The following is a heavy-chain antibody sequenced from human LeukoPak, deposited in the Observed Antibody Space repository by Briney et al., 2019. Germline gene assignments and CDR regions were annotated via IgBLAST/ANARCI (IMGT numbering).Heavy chain of an antibody. V-gene: IGHV3-23*01. Sequence: PGGSLRLSCAASGFTFSSYAMSWVRQAPGKGLEWVSAISGSGGGTYYADSVKGRFTISRDNSKNTLYLQMNSLRAEDTAVYYCAKSAYYCTNGVCYRHFDYWGQGTLVTVSS. CDR2: ISGSGGGT. CDR3: AKSAYYCTNGVCYRHFDY. D-gene: IGHD2-8*01. CDR1: GFTFSSYA. J-gene: IGHJ4*02.